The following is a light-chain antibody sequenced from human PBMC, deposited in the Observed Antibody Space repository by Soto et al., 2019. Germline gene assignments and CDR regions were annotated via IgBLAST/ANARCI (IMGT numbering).Light chain of an antibody. CDR2: KAS. CDR3: QQYNSSPWT. V-gene: IGKV1-5*03. CDR1: QSISSW. Sequence: DSQMTQSPATVSAAVGDRVTISCRASQSISSWMAWYQQKPGKAPKLLIYKASNLESGVPSRFSGSGSGTEFTLTISSLLPDDFATYYCQQYNSSPWTFGQGTKVEVK. J-gene: IGKJ1*01.